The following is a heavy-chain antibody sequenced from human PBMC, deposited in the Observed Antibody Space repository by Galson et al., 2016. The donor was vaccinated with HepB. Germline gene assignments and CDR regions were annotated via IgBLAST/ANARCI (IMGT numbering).Heavy chain of an antibody. V-gene: IGHV4-61*02. Sequence: TLSLTCSVSGYSISSSSFYWSWIRQPAGKGLEWIGRIYTSGSTNYNPSLKSRVFMSVDTSTNQFSLMLTSVTAADTAVYYCAKEFTYWGQGTLVTVSS. CDR2: IYTSGST. J-gene: IGHJ4*02. CDR3: AKEFTY. CDR1: GYSISSSSFY.